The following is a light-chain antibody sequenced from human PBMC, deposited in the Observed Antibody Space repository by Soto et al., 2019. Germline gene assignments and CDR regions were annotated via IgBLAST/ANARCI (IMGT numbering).Light chain of an antibody. J-gene: IGLJ2*01. CDR1: SGSIASNY. V-gene: IGLV6-57*04. CDR2: EDN. CDR3: QSYDSSNQV. Sequence: NFMLTHPHSVSESPGKTVTISCTRSSGSIASNYVQWYQQRPGSAPTTVIYEDNQRPSGVPDRFSGSIDSSSNSASLTISGLKTEDEADYYCQSYDSSNQVFGGGTKVTVL.